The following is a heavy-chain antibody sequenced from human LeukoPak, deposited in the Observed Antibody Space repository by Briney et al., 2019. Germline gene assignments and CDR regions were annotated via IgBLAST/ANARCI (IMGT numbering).Heavy chain of an antibody. J-gene: IGHJ6*02. Sequence: GGSLRLSCAASGFTFSSYWLSWVRQAPGKGLEWVGRTRNKAYNYTTEYAASVKGRFTISRDDSKNSLYLQMNSLKTEDTAVYYCARGSIYYYYGMDVLGLGTTVTVSS. D-gene: IGHD5-24*01. CDR1: GFTFSSYW. CDR3: ARGSIYYYYGMDV. V-gene: IGHV3-72*01. CDR2: TRNKAYNYTT.